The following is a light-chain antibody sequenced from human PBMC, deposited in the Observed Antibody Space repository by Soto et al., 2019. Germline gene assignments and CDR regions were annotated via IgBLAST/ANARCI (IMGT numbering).Light chain of an antibody. CDR1: QSVSSSY. J-gene: IGKJ1*01. CDR2: GAS. V-gene: IGKV3-20*01. Sequence: EIVLTQSPGTLSLSPGERATLSCRASQSVSSSYLAWYQQKPGQAPRLLIYGASSRATGIPDRFSGSGSGTDLILIISRLEPEDFAVYYCQQYGSSPGTFGQVTKVEIK. CDR3: QQYGSSPGT.